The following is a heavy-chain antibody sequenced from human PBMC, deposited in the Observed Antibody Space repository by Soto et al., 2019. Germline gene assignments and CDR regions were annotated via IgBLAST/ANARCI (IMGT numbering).Heavy chain of an antibody. D-gene: IGHD6-19*01. CDR3: AREAARGWPFDY. V-gene: IGHV1-46*01. J-gene: IGHJ4*02. CDR2: INPSGGST. CDR1: GYTFTSYY. Sequence: QVQLVQSGAEVKKPGASVKVSCKASGYTFTSYYMHWVRQAPGQGLEWMGIINPSGGSTSYAQKFQGRVTMTRDTSTSTVYMEVSSLISEDTAVYYCAREAARGWPFDYWGQETLVTVSS.